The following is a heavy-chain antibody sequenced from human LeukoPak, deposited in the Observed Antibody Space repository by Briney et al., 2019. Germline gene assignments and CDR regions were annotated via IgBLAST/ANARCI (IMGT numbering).Heavy chain of an antibody. J-gene: IGHJ4*02. Sequence: GGSLRLSCAASGFTFSSYAMHWVRQAPGKGLEWVAVISYDGSNKYYADSVKGRFTISRDNSKNTLYLQMNSLRAEDTAVYYCAREGGYTAMVLFDYWGQGTLVTVSS. CDR3: AREGGYTAMVLFDY. D-gene: IGHD5-18*01. CDR1: GFTFSSYA. V-gene: IGHV3-30-3*01. CDR2: ISYDGSNK.